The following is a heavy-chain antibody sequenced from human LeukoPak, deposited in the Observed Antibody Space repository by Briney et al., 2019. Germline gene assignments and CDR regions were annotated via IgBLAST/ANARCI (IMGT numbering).Heavy chain of an antibody. D-gene: IGHD3-10*01. J-gene: IGHJ4*02. CDR3: ASTPMVRGAPGYFDY. CDR2: IYHSGST. CDR1: GGSISSSNW. V-gene: IGHV4-4*02. Sequence: PSGTLSLTCAVSGGSISSSNWWSWVRQPPGKGLEWIGEIYHSGSTYYNPSLKSRVTISVDTSKNQFSLELSSVTAADTAVYYCASTPMVRGAPGYFDYWGQGTLVTVSS.